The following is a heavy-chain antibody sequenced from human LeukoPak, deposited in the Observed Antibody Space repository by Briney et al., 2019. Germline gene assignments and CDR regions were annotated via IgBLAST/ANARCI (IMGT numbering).Heavy chain of an antibody. J-gene: IGHJ4*02. CDR1: GGTFSSYA. CDR2: IIPIFGTA. CDR3: ARDLPSSGWYIY. D-gene: IGHD6-19*01. V-gene: IGHV1-69*06. Sequence: ASVKVSCKASGGTFSSYAISWVRQAPGQGLEWMGGIIPIFGTANYAQKFQGRVTITADKSTSTAYMELSSLRSEDTAVYYCARDLPSSGWYIYWGQGTLVTVSS.